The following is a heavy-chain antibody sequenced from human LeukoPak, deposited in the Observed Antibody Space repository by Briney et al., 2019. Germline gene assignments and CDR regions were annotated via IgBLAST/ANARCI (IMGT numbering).Heavy chain of an antibody. CDR2: IVPIFGTA. CDR1: GGTFSSYA. D-gene: IGHD3-22*01. CDR3: ARARSPSSVYLLRDHNWFDP. V-gene: IGHV1-69*05. J-gene: IGHJ5*02. Sequence: ASVKVSCKASGGTFSSYAISWVRQAPGQGLEWMGGIVPIFGTANYAQKFQGRVTITTDESTSTAYMELSSLRSEDTAVYYCARARSPSSVYLLRDHNWFDPWAREPWSPSPQ.